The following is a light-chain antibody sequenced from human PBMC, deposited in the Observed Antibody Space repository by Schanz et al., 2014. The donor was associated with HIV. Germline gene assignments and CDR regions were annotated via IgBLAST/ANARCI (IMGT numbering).Light chain of an antibody. V-gene: IGLV2-14*01. CDR1: SSDVGGYNY. CDR2: GVS. J-gene: IGLJ2*01. CDR3: SSYIRSTTPVV. Sequence: QSALTQPASVSGSPGQSITISCTGTSSDVGGYNYVSWYQQHPGKAPKLVVYGVSDRPSGISNRFSGSKSGNTASLTISGLQAEDEADYYCSSYIRSTTPVVFGGGTKLTVL.